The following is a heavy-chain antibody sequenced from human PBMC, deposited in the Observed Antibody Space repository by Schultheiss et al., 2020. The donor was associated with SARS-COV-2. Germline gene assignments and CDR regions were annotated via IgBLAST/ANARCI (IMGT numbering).Heavy chain of an antibody. CDR3: ARIAVASSIRYYFDY. V-gene: IGHV3-21*01. Sequence: GGSLRLSCAASGFTFSSYSMNWVRQAPGKGLEWVSSISSSSSYIYYADSVKGRFTISRDNAKNSLYLQMNSLRAEDTAVYYCARIAVASSIRYYFDYWGQGTLVTVSS. CDR1: GFTFSSYS. CDR2: ISSSSSYI. D-gene: IGHD6-19*01. J-gene: IGHJ4*02.